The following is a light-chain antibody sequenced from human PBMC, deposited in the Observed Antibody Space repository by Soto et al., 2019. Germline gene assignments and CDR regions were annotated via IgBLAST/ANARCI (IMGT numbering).Light chain of an antibody. CDR1: QSVSNTY. Sequence: EIVLTQSPGPLSLSPGERATLSCKASQSVSNTYVAWYQHKPGQAPRLLIYGASSRATGIPDRFSGSGSGTDFTLTISRLEPEDFAVYYCQQRETFGQGTKVEIK. CDR2: GAS. CDR3: QQRET. V-gene: IGKV3-20*01. J-gene: IGKJ1*01.